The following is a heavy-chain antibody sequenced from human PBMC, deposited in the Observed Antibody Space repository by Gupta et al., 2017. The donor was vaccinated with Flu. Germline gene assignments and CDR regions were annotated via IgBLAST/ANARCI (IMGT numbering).Heavy chain of an antibody. Sequence: QVQLVESGGGVVQPGRSLRLSCVASGFTFSNYAMHWVRQAPGKGLEWVAIIWNDGINNYYGDSVKGRFAISRDNSKNILYLQMNSLRAEDTAVYYCARDGLRAAPSISREMFDYWGLGTLVTVSS. CDR3: ARDGLRAAPSISREMFDY. CDR1: GFTFSNYA. D-gene: IGHD6-25*01. J-gene: IGHJ4*02. V-gene: IGHV3-33*01. CDR2: IWNDGINN.